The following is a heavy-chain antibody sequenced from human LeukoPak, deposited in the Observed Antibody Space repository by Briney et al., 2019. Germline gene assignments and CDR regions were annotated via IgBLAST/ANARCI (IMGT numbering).Heavy chain of an antibody. V-gene: IGHV1-2*02. D-gene: IGHD2-2*01. CDR2: INPNSGGT. CDR3: ARSISSTSCYFDY. Sequence: ASVKVSCKASGYTFTGYYMHWVRQAPGQGLEWMGWINPNSGGTNYAQKFQGRVTMTRDTSISTAYMELSRLRSDDTAVYYCARSISSTSCYFDYWGQGTLVTVSS. J-gene: IGHJ4*02. CDR1: GYTFTGYY.